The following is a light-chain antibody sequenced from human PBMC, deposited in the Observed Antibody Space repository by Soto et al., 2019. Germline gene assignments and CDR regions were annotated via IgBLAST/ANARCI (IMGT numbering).Light chain of an antibody. CDR2: EVT. J-gene: IGLJ1*01. Sequence: QSVLTQVASVSGSPGQSITISCTGTDSDIGSYNIVSWYQQHPDKAPQLIIYEVTKRPSGVSDRFSGSKSGNTAFLTISGLQAEDEGDHHCVSCAGSNVFVFASATKVTV. V-gene: IGLV2-23*02. CDR1: DSDIGSYNI. CDR3: VSCAGSNVFV.